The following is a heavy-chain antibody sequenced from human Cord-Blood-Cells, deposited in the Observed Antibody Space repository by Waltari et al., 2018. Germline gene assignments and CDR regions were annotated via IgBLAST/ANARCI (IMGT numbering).Heavy chain of an antibody. CDR1: GFIFSRSS. CDR2: IRSKTTNYET. Sequence: EVQLVESGGGLVQTGGSLRLSCAATGFIFSRSSLHWVRKSSGKGLEWIRGIRSKTTNYETGYTASLKDRYTISSDDSKNMAYLQMNSLKTEDTAVYFCTAEFVSGWNLFDFWGLGVLVTVSS. V-gene: IGHV3-73*01. CDR3: TAEFVSGWNLFDF. J-gene: IGHJ4*02. D-gene: IGHD6-25*01.